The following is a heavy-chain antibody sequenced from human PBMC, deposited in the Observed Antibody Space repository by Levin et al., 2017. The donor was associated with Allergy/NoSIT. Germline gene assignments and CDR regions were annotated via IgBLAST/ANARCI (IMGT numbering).Heavy chain of an antibody. V-gene: IGHV4-59*12. CDR3: ARGDYGDYGWFDS. CDR1: GDSLNNYF. J-gene: IGHJ5*01. D-gene: IGHD4-17*01. Sequence: SETLSLTCTVSGDSLNNYFWSWIRQPPGKGLEWIGYIYSSGGTNCNPPLKSRVTMSVDMTQNHFSLRLRSVTAADTAVYYCARGDYGDYGWFDSWGQGTLVTVSS. CDR2: IYSSGGT.